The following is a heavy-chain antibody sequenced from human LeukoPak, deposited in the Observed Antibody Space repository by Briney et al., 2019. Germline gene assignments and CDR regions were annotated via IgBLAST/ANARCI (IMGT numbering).Heavy chain of an antibody. V-gene: IGHV4-59*12. Sequence: PSETLSLTCTVSGGSISSYYWSWIRQPPGKGLEWIGYIYYSGSTNYNPSLKSRVTISVDTSKNQFSLKLSSVTAADTAVYYCARAEKGYGDYGGLYYFDYWGQGTLVTVSS. CDR1: GGSISSYY. D-gene: IGHD4-17*01. CDR2: IYYSGST. J-gene: IGHJ4*02. CDR3: ARAEKGYGDYGGLYYFDY.